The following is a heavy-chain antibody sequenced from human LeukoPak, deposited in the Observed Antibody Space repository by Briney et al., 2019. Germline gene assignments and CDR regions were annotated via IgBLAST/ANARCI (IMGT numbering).Heavy chain of an antibody. V-gene: IGHV3-53*01. CDR1: GFTVSGNY. CDR2: IYSGGST. J-gene: IGHJ6*03. CDR3: ARDSPTYYMDV. Sequence: PGGSLRLSCAASGFTVSGNYMSWVRQAPGKGLEWVSVIYSGGSTYYADSVKGRFTISRDNSKNTLYLQMNSLRAEDTAVYYCARDSPTYYMDVWGKGTTVTVSS.